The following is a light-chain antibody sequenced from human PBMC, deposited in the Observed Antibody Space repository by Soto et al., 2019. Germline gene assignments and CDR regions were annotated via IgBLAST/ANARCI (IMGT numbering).Light chain of an antibody. Sequence: DIQMTQSPSSLSASVGDRVAITCRASQSISSYLNWYQQKPGKAPKLLIYAAYSLQSGAPSRFSGSGSRTDFTLTISTLQPEDFATYYCQQGYSTPRTFGQGTKVDIE. CDR3: QQGYSTPRT. J-gene: IGKJ1*01. V-gene: IGKV1-39*01. CDR1: QSISSY. CDR2: AAY.